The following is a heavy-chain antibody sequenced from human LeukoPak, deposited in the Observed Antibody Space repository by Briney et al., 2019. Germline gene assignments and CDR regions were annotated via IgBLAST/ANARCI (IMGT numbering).Heavy chain of an antibody. CDR2: IRFDGINK. CDR1: GFTFSNYG. V-gene: IGHV3-30*02. Sequence: VGSLRLSCAASGFTFSNYGMHCVCEAPGKGLEWVAFIRFDGINKYHADSVKGRFTISRDNSKTTLYLQMNSLRAEDTAVYYCAKLGKTENHYGSGRFSYYYYMDVWGKGTTVTISS. J-gene: IGHJ6*03. CDR3: AKLGKTENHYGSGRFSYYYYMDV. D-gene: IGHD3-10*01.